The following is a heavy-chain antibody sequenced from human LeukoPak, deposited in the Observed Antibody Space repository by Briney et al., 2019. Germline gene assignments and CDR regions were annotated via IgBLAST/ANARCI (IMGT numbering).Heavy chain of an antibody. Sequence: ASVTVSCKSSGYTFADYYMHWVRQAPGQGLEWMGWINPKSGGTNYAQKFQGRVTMTRDTSISTVYMELSRLRSDDTAVYYCARDRGPVLVPAPLLCDYWGQGTPVTVSS. CDR3: ARDRGPVLVPAPLLCDY. D-gene: IGHD2-2*02. CDR1: GYTFADYY. J-gene: IGHJ4*02. CDR2: INPKSGGT. V-gene: IGHV1-2*02.